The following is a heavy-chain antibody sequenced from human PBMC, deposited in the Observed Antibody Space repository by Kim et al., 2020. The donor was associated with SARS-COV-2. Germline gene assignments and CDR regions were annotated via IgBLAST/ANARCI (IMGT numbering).Heavy chain of an antibody. Sequence: VKGRFTISRDNAKNSLYLQMNSLRAEDTAVYYCARADYDILTGYSYGMDVWGQGTTVTVSS. J-gene: IGHJ6*02. V-gene: IGHV3-21*01. CDR3: ARADYDILTGYSYGMDV. D-gene: IGHD3-9*01.